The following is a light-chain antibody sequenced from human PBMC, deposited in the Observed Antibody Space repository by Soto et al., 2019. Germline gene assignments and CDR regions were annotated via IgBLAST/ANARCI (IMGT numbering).Light chain of an antibody. V-gene: IGLV2-11*01. CDR3: CSYAGSYTLV. J-gene: IGLJ2*01. CDR1: SSDVGGYNY. Sequence: QSALTQPRSLSGSPGQSVTISCTGTSSDVGGYNYVSWYQQHQGKAPKLMIYDVSKRPSGVPDRFSGYKSGNTASLTISGLQAEEEADYYCCSYAGSYTLVFGGGTKVTVL. CDR2: DVS.